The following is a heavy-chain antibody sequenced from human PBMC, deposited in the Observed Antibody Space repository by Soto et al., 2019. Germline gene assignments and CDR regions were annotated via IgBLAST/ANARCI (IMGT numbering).Heavy chain of an antibody. CDR2: IYHSGST. J-gene: IGHJ4*02. V-gene: IGHV4-30-2*01. CDR1: GGSISSGGYS. Sequence: QLQLQESGSGLVKPSQTLSLTCAVSGGSISSGGYSWSWIRQPPGKGLEWIGYIYHSGSTYYNPSLKSRVTISVDRSQNQFSLKLSSVTDADTAVYYCASLLIDGYNWVDYWGQGTLVTVSS. D-gene: IGHD5-12*01. CDR3: ASLLIDGYNWVDY.